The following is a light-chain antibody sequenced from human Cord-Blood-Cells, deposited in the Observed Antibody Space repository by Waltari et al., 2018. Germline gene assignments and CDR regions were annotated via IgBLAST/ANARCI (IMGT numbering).Light chain of an antibody. V-gene: IGKV3-20*01. J-gene: IGKJ2*01. CDR2: GSS. CDR3: QQYGSAPPYT. Sequence: EIVLTQSPGTLSLSPGERALPSCTASPSVSSSYLAWYQQKPGQAPTLPIYGSSSSAPGNPDRFSGSGSGTDCTVTISRLEPEDYAVAYCQQYGSAPPYTSGQCTKLEI. CDR1: PSVSSSY.